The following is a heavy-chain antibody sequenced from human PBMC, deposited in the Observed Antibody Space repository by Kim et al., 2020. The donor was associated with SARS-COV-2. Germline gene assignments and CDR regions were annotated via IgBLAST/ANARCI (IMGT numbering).Heavy chain of an antibody. CDR3: STLQMATILPDY. Sequence: DYAEPVQGRFTISREDSINTLYLQMNSLKTEDTAVYYWSTLQMATILPDYWGQGTLVTVSS. V-gene: IGHV3-15*01. J-gene: IGHJ4*02. D-gene: IGHD5-12*01.